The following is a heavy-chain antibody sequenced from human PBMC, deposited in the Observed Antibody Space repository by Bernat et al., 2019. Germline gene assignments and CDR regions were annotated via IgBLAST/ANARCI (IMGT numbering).Heavy chain of an antibody. D-gene: IGHD2-15*01. CDR1: GYTFTGYY. V-gene: IGHV1-2*06. CDR2: INPNSGGT. J-gene: IGHJ4*02. CDR3: ARESGYCSGGSCDSQGYFDY. Sequence: QVQLVQSGAEMKKPGASVKVSCKASGYTFTGYYMHWVRQAPGQGLEWMGRINPNSGGTNYAQKFQGRVNMTRDTSISTAYMELSRLRSDDTAVYYCARESGYCSGGSCDSQGYFDYWGQGTLVTVSS.